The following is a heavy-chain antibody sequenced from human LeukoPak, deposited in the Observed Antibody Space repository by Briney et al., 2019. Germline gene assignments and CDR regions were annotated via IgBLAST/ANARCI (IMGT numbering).Heavy chain of an antibody. Sequence: SETLSLTCAVYGGSFSGYYWSWIRQPPGKGLEWIGYIYYSGSTNYNPSLKSRVTISVDTSKNQFTLKLSSVTAADTAVYYCARGRYGWLPFDYWGQGTLVTVSS. V-gene: IGHV4-59*01. CDR2: IYYSGST. D-gene: IGHD3-16*01. CDR1: GGSFSGYY. CDR3: ARGRYGWLPFDY. J-gene: IGHJ4*02.